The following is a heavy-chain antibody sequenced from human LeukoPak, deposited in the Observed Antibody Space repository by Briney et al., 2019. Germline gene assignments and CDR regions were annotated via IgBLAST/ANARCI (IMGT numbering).Heavy chain of an antibody. Sequence: GASVRVSCKASGYAFNTFGISWLRQAPGQGLEGMGWMSAYNGNTYYAQKFEDRITMTTDTSTSTAYMELRSLRSDDTATYYCARFRIAVTGIPDYWGQGTLVTVS. CDR1: GYAFNTFG. V-gene: IGHV1-18*04. CDR2: MSAYNGNT. D-gene: IGHD1-1*01. CDR3: ARFRIAVTGIPDY. J-gene: IGHJ4*02.